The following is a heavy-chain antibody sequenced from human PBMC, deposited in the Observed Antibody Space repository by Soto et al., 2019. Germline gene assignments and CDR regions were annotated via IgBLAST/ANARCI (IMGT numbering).Heavy chain of an antibody. CDR2: ISGDSRDT. V-gene: IGHV3-11*03. J-gene: IGHJ3*02. CDR1: EFTVSAYY. Sequence: PGGSLRLSCAASEFTVSAYYMAWIRQAPGKGLDWISYISGDSRDTNYADSVKGRFTISRDNAKNSLYLQMNSLTVEDTAVYFCATGQQVRMDDIWGQGTMVTVSS. D-gene: IGHD6-13*01. CDR3: ATGQQVRMDDI.